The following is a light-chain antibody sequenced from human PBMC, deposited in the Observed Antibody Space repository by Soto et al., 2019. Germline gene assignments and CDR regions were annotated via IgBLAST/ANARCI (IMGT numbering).Light chain of an antibody. Sequence: DIVMTQSPLSLPVTPGEPASISCRSSQSLRHSNGYNYLDWYLQKPGQSPQLRIYLGSNRASGVPDSFSSDESDTDLTLKISRVEDEDVGVYYCMQALQTPLTFGGGTEVEIK. CDR1: QSLRHSNGYNY. CDR2: LGS. V-gene: IGKV2-28*01. CDR3: MQALQTPLT. J-gene: IGKJ4*01.